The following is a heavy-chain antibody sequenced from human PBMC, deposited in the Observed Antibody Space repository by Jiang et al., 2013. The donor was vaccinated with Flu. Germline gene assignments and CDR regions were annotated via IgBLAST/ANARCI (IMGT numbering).Heavy chain of an antibody. V-gene: IGHV3-23*01. CDR2: ISGTGSST. Sequence: EWVAGISGTGSSTFHADSVLGRFTISRDTSKNTLYLQMNSLRVEDTAVYYCAKDSSPTYSDFWGGYYLADWGQGTLVTVSS. CDR3: AKDSSPTYSDFWGGYYLAD. D-gene: IGHD3-3*01. J-gene: IGHJ4*02.